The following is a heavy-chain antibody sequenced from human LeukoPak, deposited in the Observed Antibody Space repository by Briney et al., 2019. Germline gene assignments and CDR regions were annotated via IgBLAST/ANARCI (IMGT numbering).Heavy chain of an antibody. Sequence: PGGSLRLSCAASGFTFSSYSMNWVRQAPGKGLEWVSYISSSSSTIYYADSVKGRFTISRDNAKNSLYLQMNSLRAEDTAVYYCATTPGSCSGGSCSKSDYWGQGTLVTVPS. D-gene: IGHD2-15*01. J-gene: IGHJ4*02. CDR2: ISSSSSTI. CDR3: ATTPGSCSGGSCSKSDY. CDR1: GFTFSSYS. V-gene: IGHV3-48*01.